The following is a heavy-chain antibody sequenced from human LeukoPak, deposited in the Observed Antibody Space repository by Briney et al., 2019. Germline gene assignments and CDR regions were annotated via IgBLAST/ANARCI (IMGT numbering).Heavy chain of an antibody. CDR2: IVVGSGNT. CDR1: GFTFTSSA. V-gene: IGHV1-58*01. Sequence: SVKVSCKASGFTFTSSAVQWVRQARGQRLEWIGWIVVGSGNTNYAQKFQERVTITRDMSTSTAYMELSSLRSEDTAVCYCAAGHLDSYCSSTSCYGTFDYWGQGTLVTVSS. D-gene: IGHD2-2*01. J-gene: IGHJ4*02. CDR3: AAGHLDSYCSSTSCYGTFDY.